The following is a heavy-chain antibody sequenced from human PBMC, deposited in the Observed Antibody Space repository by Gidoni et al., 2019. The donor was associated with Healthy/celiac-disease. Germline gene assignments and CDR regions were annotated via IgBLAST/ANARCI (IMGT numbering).Heavy chain of an antibody. Sequence: TFSSYGMPWVRQAPGKGLEWVAVIWYVGSNKYYADSVKGRFTISRDNSKNTLYLQMNSLRAEDTAVYYCASGEQPLYYYYGMDVWGQGTTVTVSS. CDR2: IWYVGSNK. CDR1: TFSSYG. J-gene: IGHJ6*02. CDR3: ASGEQPLYYYYGMDV. V-gene: IGHV3-33*01.